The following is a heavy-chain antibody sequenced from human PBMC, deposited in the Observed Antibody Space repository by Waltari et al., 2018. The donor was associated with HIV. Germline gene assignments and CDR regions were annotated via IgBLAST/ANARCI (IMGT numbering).Heavy chain of an antibody. J-gene: IGHJ5*02. CDR3: ARRHSSWSWFDP. V-gene: IGHV4-39*01. CDR1: GDSVPSSGFS. CDR2: IYFTGGT. Sequence: QLQLQESGPGLVKPSETLSLTCTVSGDSVPSSGFSWGWFRQPPGKGLEWIGAIYFTGGTFYNPSLKSRVTISVDTSMNQFSLKLTSVTAADRAVYYCARRHSSWSWFDPWGQGTLVTVSS. D-gene: IGHD6-13*01.